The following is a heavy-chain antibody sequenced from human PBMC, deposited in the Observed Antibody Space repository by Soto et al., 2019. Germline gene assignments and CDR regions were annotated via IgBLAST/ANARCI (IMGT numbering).Heavy chain of an antibody. V-gene: IGHV3-23*01. J-gene: IGHJ4*02. CDR2: ISGSGGST. Sequence: EVQLLESGGGLVQPGGSLRLSCAASGFTFSSYAMSWVRQAPGKGLEWVSAISGSGGSTYYADSVKGRFTISRDNSKNTLYLQMNSRRAEDTAVYYCAKVDRYYDYVGGSYRYTGAVDYWGQGTLVTVSS. D-gene: IGHD3-16*02. CDR1: GFTFSSYA. CDR3: AKVDRYYDYVGGSYRYTGAVDY.